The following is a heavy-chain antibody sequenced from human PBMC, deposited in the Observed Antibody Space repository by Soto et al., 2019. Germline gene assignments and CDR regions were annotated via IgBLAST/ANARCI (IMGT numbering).Heavy chain of an antibody. Sequence: GGSLRLSCAASGFTFDDYTMHWVRQAPGKGLEWVSLISWDGGSKYYADSVKGRFTISRDNSKNSLYLQMNSLRTEDTDLNYCAKAASGYSGYDLDNYGMDVWGQGTTVTVSS. V-gene: IGHV3-43*01. CDR2: ISWDGGSK. J-gene: IGHJ6*02. CDR3: AKAASGYSGYDLDNYGMDV. D-gene: IGHD5-12*01. CDR1: GFTFDDYT.